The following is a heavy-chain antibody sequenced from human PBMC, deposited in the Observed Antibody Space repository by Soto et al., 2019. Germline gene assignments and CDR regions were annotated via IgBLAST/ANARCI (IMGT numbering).Heavy chain of an antibody. D-gene: IGHD6-13*01. CDR3: ARRGYSSSWYYYYYYGMDG. J-gene: IGHJ6*02. CDR2: MNPNSGNT. CDR1: GYTFTTYA. V-gene: IGHV1-8*02. Sequence: ASVKVSCKASGYTFTTYAISWLRQATGQGLEWMGWMNPNSGNTGYAQKFQGRVTMTRNTSISTAYMELSSLRSEDTAVYYCARRGYSSSWYYYYYYGMDGWGQGTTVTVSS.